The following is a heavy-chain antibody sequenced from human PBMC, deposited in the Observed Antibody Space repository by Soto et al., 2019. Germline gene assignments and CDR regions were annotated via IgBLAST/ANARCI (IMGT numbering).Heavy chain of an antibody. CDR1: GASINSNVHY. J-gene: IGHJ4*02. Sequence: SETLSLTCTVSGASINSNVHYWGWVRQSPGKGLEWIASVFYTGSPYHNPSLESRVSISVDTSDNQFPLKVTSVTAADTGIYYCARHPFGGYAFDSWGQGTLVTVSS. D-gene: IGHD3-16*01. CDR3: ARHPFGGYAFDS. CDR2: VFYTGSP. V-gene: IGHV4-39*01.